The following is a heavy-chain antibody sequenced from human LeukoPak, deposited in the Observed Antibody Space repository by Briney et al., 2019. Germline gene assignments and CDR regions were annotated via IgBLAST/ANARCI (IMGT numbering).Heavy chain of an antibody. CDR2: ISSSSSTI. Sequence: GGSLRLSCAASGFTFSRYSMNWVRQAPGKGLEWVSYISSSSSTIYYADSVKGRFTISRDNAKNSLYLQMNSLRAEDTAVYYCAREEQLGPFDYCGQGTLVTVSS. V-gene: IGHV3-48*01. CDR1: GFTFSRYS. J-gene: IGHJ4*02. D-gene: IGHD6-6*01. CDR3: AREEQLGPFDY.